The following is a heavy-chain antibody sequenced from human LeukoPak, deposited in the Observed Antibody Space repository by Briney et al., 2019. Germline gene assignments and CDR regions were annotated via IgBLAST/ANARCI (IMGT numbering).Heavy chain of an antibody. Sequence: PSETLSLTCTVSGGSISSSSYYWGWIRQPPGKGLEWIGSIYYSGSTYYNPSLKSRVTISVDTSKNQFSLKLSSVTAAGTAVYYCARQQGYYYDSSGYHFDYWGQGTLVTVSS. CDR1: GGSISSSSYY. D-gene: IGHD3-22*01. CDR3: ARQQGYYYDSSGYHFDY. CDR2: IYYSGST. J-gene: IGHJ4*02. V-gene: IGHV4-39*01.